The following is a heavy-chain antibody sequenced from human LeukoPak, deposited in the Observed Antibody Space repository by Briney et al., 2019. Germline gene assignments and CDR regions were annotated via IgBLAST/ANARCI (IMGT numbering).Heavy chain of an antibody. D-gene: IGHD2-15*01. V-gene: IGHV4-34*09. CDR1: GGSFSGYY. CDR3: ARGGSHCFDP. CDR2: IYYGGNT. J-gene: IGHJ5*02. Sequence: SETLSLTCAVYGGSFSGYYWSWIRQPPGKGLEWIGYIYYGGNTYYNPSLKSRVTISVDTSKNQFSLKLSSVTAADTAVYYCARGGSHCFDPWGQGTLVTVSS.